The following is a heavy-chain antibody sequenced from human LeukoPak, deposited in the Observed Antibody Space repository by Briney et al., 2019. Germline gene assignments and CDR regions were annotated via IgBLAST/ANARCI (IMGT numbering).Heavy chain of an antibody. V-gene: IGHV1-8*02. Sequence: VTVRLSCNSSGGTFSSYDINWVRQATGQGLEWMGWMHPNSGNTGYAQKFQGRVTMTGNTSISTAYMELSSLRSEDTAVYYCARGPPIELSGPYYFDYWGQGTLVTVSS. D-gene: IGHD1-1*01. CDR1: GGTFSSYD. J-gene: IGHJ4*02. CDR3: ARGPPIELSGPYYFDY. CDR2: MHPNSGNT.